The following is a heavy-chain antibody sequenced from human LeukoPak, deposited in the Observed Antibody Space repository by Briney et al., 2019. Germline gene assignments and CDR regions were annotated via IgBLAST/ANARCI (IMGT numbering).Heavy chain of an antibody. Sequence: GGSLRLSCAASGFTVSNNYMSWVRQAPGKGLEWVSAIGPSGGSTYYADSVKGRFTISRDNSKNTLYLQMNSLRAEDTAVYYCAKSGGVRFDPWGQGTLVTVSS. J-gene: IGHJ5*02. CDR1: GFTVSNNY. D-gene: IGHD3-16*01. V-gene: IGHV3-23*01. CDR2: IGPSGGST. CDR3: AKSGGVRFDP.